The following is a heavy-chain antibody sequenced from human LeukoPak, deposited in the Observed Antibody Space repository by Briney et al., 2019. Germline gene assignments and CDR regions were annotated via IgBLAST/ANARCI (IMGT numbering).Heavy chain of an antibody. CDR3: AGGGGGRAAAVGY. CDR1: GFTFSSYA. CDR2: ISYDGSNK. Sequence: GGSLRLSCAASGFTFSSYAMHWVRQAPGKGLVWVAVISYDGSNKYYADSVKGRFTISRDNSKNTLYLQMNSLRAEDTAVYYCAGGGGGRAAAVGYWGQGTLVTVSS. J-gene: IGHJ4*02. D-gene: IGHD6-13*01. V-gene: IGHV3-30*04.